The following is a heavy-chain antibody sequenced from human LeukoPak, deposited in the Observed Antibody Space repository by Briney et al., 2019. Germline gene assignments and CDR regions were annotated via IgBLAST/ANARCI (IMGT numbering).Heavy chain of an antibody. V-gene: IGHV3-21*01. D-gene: IGHD6-19*01. CDR2: ISSSSYI. CDR1: GFTFSSYS. CDR3: ARDDIAVAGTASGY. Sequence: GGSLRLSCAASGFTFSSYSMNWVRQAPVKGLEWVSSISSSSYIYYADSVKGRFTISRDNAKNSLYLQMNSLRAEDTAVYYCARDDIAVAGTASGYWGQGTLVTVSS. J-gene: IGHJ4*02.